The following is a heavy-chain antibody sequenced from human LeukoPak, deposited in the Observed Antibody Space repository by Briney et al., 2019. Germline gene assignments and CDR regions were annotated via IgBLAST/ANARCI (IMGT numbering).Heavy chain of an antibody. CDR2: INWNGGST. CDR1: GFTFDDYG. D-gene: IGHD4-11*01. J-gene: IGHJ4*02. V-gene: IGHV3-20*04. CDR3: ARDYSNYVSPDY. Sequence: GGSLRLSCAASGFTFDDYGMSWARQAPGKGLEWVSGINWNGGSTGYADSVKGRFTISRDNAKNSLYLQMNSLRAEDTALYYCARDYSNYVSPDYWGQGTLVTVSS.